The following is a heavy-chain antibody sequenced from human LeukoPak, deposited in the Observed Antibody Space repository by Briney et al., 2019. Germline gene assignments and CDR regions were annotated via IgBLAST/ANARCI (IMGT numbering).Heavy chain of an antibody. Sequence: PGGSLRLSCAASGSTFSGYPTHWVRQTPGKGLEWVAVIAHDLSDKHYADPVKGRFTISRDNSKNTVYLQMNSLRAEDTAVYYCAREGSRGYYPYWGQGILVTVSS. D-gene: IGHD3-22*01. CDR1: GSTFSGYP. V-gene: IGHV3-30-3*01. J-gene: IGHJ4*02. CDR2: IAHDLSDK. CDR3: AREGSRGYYPY.